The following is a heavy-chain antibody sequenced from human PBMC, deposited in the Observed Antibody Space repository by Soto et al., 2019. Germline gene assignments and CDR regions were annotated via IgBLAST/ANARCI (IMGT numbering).Heavy chain of an antibody. CDR2: IYYSGST. Sequence: SETLSLTCTVSGGSVSSGSYYWSWIRQPPGKGLEWIGYIYYSGSTNYNPSLKSRVTISVDTSKNQFSLKLSSVTAADTAVYYCARGDREDIAVVVGARPGEYGVDVWGQGTTVTVS. CDR3: ARGDREDIAVVVGARPGEYGVDV. V-gene: IGHV4-61*01. J-gene: IGHJ6*02. D-gene: IGHD2-15*01. CDR1: GGSVSSGSYY.